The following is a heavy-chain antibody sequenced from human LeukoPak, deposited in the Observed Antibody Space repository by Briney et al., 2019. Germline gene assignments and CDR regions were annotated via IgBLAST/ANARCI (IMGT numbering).Heavy chain of an antibody. J-gene: IGHJ6*02. Sequence: PGRSLRLSRAASGFTFSSYGMHWVRQAPGKGLEWVAVISYDGSNKYYADSVKGRFTISRDNSKNTLYLQMNSLRAEDTAVYYCAKDQVVVPPPSSMDVWGQGTTVTVSS. V-gene: IGHV3-30*18. CDR3: AKDQVVVPPPSSMDV. CDR1: GFTFSSYG. CDR2: ISYDGSNK. D-gene: IGHD2-15*01.